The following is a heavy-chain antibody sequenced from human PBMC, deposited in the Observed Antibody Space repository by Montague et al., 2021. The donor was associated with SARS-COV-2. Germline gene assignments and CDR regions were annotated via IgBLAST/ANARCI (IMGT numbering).Heavy chain of an antibody. CDR2: IGSSGSTI. V-gene: IGHV3-48*03. Sequence: SLRLSCAASGFTFSSYEMNWVRQAPGKGLEWVSYIGSSGSTIYYADSVKGRFTISRDNAKNSLYLQMNSLRAEDTAVYYCARVGFLEWLLYFQHYGMDVWGQGTTVTVSS. CDR3: ARVGFLEWLLYFQHYGMDV. D-gene: IGHD3-3*01. CDR1: GFTFSSYE. J-gene: IGHJ6*02.